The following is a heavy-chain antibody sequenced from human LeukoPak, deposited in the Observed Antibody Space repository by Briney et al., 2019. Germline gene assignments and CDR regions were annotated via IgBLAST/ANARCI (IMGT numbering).Heavy chain of an antibody. CDR3: ARGRKGGSAL. CDR1: GGSISSSSYY. CDR2: IYYSGSA. D-gene: IGHD3-10*01. J-gene: IGHJ4*02. Sequence: SETLSLTCTVSGGSISSSSYYWGWIRQPPGKGLEWIGSIYYSGSAYYNPSLKSRVTISVDTSKNQFSLKLSSVTAADTAFYYCARGRKGGSALWGQGTLVTVSS. V-gene: IGHV4-39*07.